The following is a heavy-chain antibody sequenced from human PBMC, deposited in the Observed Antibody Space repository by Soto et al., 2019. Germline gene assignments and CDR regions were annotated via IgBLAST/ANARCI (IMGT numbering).Heavy chain of an antibody. CDR3: AREVSHGYVLRGMDV. CDR1: KFTITSYW. Sequence: EVQLVESGGGLVQPGGSVRLSCAASKFTITSYWMHWVRQAPGKGLVWVSRINSDGSSISYADAVKGRFTISRDHAKNTLYLQMNSLRVEDTAVYYCAREVSHGYVLRGMDVWGQGTTVTVFS. CDR2: INSDGSSI. V-gene: IGHV3-74*01. J-gene: IGHJ6*02. D-gene: IGHD5-18*01.